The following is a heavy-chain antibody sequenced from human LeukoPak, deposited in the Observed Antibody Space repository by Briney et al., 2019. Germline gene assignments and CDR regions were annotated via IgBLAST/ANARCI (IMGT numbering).Heavy chain of an antibody. V-gene: IGHV4-39*01. D-gene: IGHD3-22*01. CDR2: IYYSGST. J-gene: IGHJ6*03. CDR1: GGSISSSSYY. CDR3: ARHFYYYDSSGYYQPYYYYYYMDV. Sequence: SETLSLTCTVSGGSISSSSYYWGWIRQPPGKGLEWIGSIYYSGSTYYNPSLKSRVTISVDTSKNQFSLKLSSVTAADTAVYYCARHFYYYDSSGYYQPYYYYYYMDVWGQGTMVTVSS.